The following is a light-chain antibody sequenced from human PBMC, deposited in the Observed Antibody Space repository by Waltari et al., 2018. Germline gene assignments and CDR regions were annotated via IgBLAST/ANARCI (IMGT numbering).Light chain of an antibody. CDR2: YNS. CDR3: QVWDSSRDQYV. J-gene: IGLJ1*01. CDR1: ESGTKS. V-gene: IGLV3-21*04. Sequence: SYVLTQPPSVSVAPGQTARITCGGDESGTKSVHWYQQKPGQAPVLLIYYNSDRPSGIPERFSASNSGNTATLTITRVEAGNEADYYCQVWDSSRDQYVFGTGTKVTVL.